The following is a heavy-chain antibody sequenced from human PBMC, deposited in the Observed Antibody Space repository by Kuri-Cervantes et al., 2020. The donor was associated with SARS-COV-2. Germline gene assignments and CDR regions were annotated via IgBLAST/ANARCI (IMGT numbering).Heavy chain of an antibody. CDR3: ARDVHEQWLVRVTAPIWFDP. CDR1: GDVFGTYT. V-gene: IGHV1-69*13. Sequence: SVKVSCKASGDVFGTYTISWVRQAPGQGLEWMGGIIPIFGTANYAQKFQGRVTITADESTSTAYMELSSLRSEDTAVYYCARDVHEQWLVRVTAPIWFDPWGQGTLVTVSS. CDR2: IIPIFGTA. D-gene: IGHD6-19*01. J-gene: IGHJ5*02.